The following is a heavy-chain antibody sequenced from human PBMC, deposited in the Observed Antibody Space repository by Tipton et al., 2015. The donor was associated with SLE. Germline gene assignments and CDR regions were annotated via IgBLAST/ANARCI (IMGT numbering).Heavy chain of an antibody. CDR1: GYTFTSYY. V-gene: IGHV1-46*01. J-gene: IGHJ3*02. CDR3: ARDPFLGYGSGSKDAFDI. CDR2: INPSGGST. D-gene: IGHD3-10*01. Sequence: QLVQSGAEVKKPGASVKVSCKASGYTFTSYYMHWVRQAPGQGLEWMGIINPSGGSTSYAQKFQGRVTMTRDTSTSTVYMELSSLRSEDTAVYYCARDPFLGYGSGSKDAFDIWGQGTMVTVSS.